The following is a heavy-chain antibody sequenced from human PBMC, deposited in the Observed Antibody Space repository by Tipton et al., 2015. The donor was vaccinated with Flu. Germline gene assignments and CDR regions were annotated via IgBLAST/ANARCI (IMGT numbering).Heavy chain of an antibody. Sequence: TLSLTCAVSGDSISSDFYWAWIRQFPGKGLEWIGTVSRTGSTIYNPSLKSRVTISIDTSKSQFSLKLTFVTAADTAVYYCGGSRIGYIDLWGQGTLVTVSS. CDR2: VSRTGST. CDR1: GDSISSDFY. V-gene: IGHV4-38-2*01. J-gene: IGHJ4*02. D-gene: IGHD2-2*01. CDR3: GGSRIGYIDL.